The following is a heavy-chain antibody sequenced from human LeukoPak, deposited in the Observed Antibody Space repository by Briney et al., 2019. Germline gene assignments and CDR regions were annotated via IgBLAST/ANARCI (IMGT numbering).Heavy chain of an antibody. J-gene: IGHJ4*02. V-gene: IGHV1-69*05. D-gene: IGHD1-26*01. CDR1: GGTFSSYA. CDR2: IIPIFGTA. CDR3: ARVFHRQGGVFDY. Sequence: ASVKVSCKASGGTFSSYAISWVRQVPGQGLEWMGRIIPIFGTANYAQKFQGRVTITTDESTSTAYMELSSLRSEDTAVYYCARVFHRQGGVFDYWGQGTLVTVSS.